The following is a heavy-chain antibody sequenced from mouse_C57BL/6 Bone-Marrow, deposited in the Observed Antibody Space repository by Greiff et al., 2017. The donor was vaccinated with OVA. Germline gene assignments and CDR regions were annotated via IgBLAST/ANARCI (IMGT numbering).Heavy chain of an antibody. CDR2: IYPRSGNT. CDR3: AREEGGLRRPYAMDY. J-gene: IGHJ4*01. D-gene: IGHD2-4*01. V-gene: IGHV1-81*01. CDR1: GYTFTSYG. Sequence: VQLQQSGAELARPGASVKLSCKASGYTFTSYGISWVKQRTGQGLEWIGEIYPRSGNTYYNEKFKGKATLTADKSSSTAYMELRSLTSEDSAVYVCAREEGGLRRPYAMDYWGQGTSVTVSS.